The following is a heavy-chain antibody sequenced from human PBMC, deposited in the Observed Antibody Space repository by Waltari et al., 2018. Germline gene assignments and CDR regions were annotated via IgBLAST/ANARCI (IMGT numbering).Heavy chain of an antibody. CDR1: GFTFSHYY. D-gene: IGHD2-2*01. CDR2: ITTPGATM. J-gene: IGHJ6*03. Sequence: GGDLVKPGGSLRLSCAASGFTFSHYYMSWIRQAPGKGLEWVSYITTPGATMYYADSVKGRFTISRDNAKNSLYLQMNSLRAEDTAVYYCARDRGIVVQPPTTDYYMDVWGKGTTVTVSS. V-gene: IGHV3-11*04. CDR3: ARDRGIVVQPPTTDYYMDV.